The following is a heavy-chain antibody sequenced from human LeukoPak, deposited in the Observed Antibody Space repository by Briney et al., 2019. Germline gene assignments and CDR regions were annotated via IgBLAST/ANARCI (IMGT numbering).Heavy chain of an antibody. Sequence: SETPSLTCAVYGGSFSGYYWSWIRQPPGKGLEWIGEINHSGSTNYNPSLKSRVTISVDTSKNQFSLKLSSVTAADTAVYYCAGMITFYVDVWGQGTTVTVSS. V-gene: IGHV4-34*01. CDR1: GGSFSGYY. J-gene: IGHJ6*02. CDR3: AGMITFYVDV. CDR2: INHSGST. D-gene: IGHD3-16*01.